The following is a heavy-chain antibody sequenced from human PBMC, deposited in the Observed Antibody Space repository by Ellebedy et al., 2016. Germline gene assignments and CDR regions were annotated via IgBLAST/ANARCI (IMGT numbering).Heavy chain of an antibody. D-gene: IGHD2-8*01. CDR2: VSGSGGSA. J-gene: IGHJ4*02. V-gene: IGHV3-23*01. CDR1: GFTFSSYA. CDR3: AKFGFCTNGLCSTFDN. Sequence: GESLKISCAASGFTFSSYAMTWVRQAPGKGLEWVSGVSGSGGSAYYADSVKGRFTISRDNSKNTLYLQMNSLRAEDTAVYYCAKFGFCTNGLCSTFDNWGQGTLVTVSS.